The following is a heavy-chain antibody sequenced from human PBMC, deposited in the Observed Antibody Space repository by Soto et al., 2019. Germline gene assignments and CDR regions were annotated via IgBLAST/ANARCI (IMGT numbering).Heavy chain of an antibody. J-gene: IGHJ4*02. V-gene: IGHV1-18*01. D-gene: IGHD1-1*01. Sequence: QVHLVQSGAEGKKPGASVKVSCKASGYTFTSYGITWVRQASGQGLEWMGWISAHKGNTDYAQKLQGRVIVTRDTSPSTAYMELRSLRSDDTAVYYCARGRYGDYWGQGAVVTVSS. CDR2: ISAHKGNT. CDR3: ARGRYGDY. CDR1: GYTFTSYG.